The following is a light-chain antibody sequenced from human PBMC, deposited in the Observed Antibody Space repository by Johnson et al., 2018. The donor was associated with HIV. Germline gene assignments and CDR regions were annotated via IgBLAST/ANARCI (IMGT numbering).Light chain of an antibody. CDR1: SYNIGNNY. CDR3: GTWDSSLILYV. V-gene: IGLV1-51*02. CDR2: ENN. J-gene: IGLJ1*01. Sequence: QSVLTQPPSVSAAPGQKVTISCSGSSYNIGNNYVSWYQQLPGTAPKLLIYENNKRPSGIPDRFSGSKSGTSATLGITGLQTGDEADYYCGTWDSSLILYVFGTGTKVTGL.